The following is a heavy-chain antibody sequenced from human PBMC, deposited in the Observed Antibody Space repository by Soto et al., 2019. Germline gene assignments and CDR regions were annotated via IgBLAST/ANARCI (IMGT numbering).Heavy chain of an antibody. J-gene: IGHJ6*02. V-gene: IGHV4-34*01. Sequence: XATLSLTCTGSGGSISSYYCSWIRKPPGKGLEWIGEIYHSGSTTYTPSLKSRVTISVDTSKNQFSLKLSSVTAADTAVYYCARGRPSIGYGMDVWGQGTTVTVSS. CDR1: GGSISSYY. CDR2: IYHSGST. D-gene: IGHD2-15*01. CDR3: ARGRPSIGYGMDV.